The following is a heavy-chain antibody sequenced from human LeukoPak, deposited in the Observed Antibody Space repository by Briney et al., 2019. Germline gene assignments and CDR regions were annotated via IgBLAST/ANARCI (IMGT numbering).Heavy chain of an antibody. J-gene: IGHJ6*02. CDR1: GGSISSYY. D-gene: IGHD2-21*02. Sequence: NPPETLSLTCTVSGGSISSYYWSWIRQPPGKGLEWIGYIYYSGSTNYNPSLKSRVTISVDTSKNQFSLKLSSVTAADTAVYYCARSCGGDCYTSPNYYYYYGMDVWGQGTTVTVSS. V-gene: IGHV4-59*01. CDR3: ARSCGGDCYTSPNYYYYYGMDV. CDR2: IYYSGST.